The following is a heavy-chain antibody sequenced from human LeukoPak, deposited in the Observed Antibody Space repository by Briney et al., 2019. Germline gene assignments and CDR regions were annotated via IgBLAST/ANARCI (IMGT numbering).Heavy chain of an antibody. CDR3: ARASHGNYVWGSADY. V-gene: IGHV1-69*06. CDR1: GGTFSSYA. CDR2: IIPIFGTA. Sequence: GASVKVSCKASGGTFSSYAISWVRQARGQGLEWMGGIIPIFGTANYAQKFQGRVTITADKSTSTAYMELSSLRAEDTAVYYCARASHGNYVWGSADYWGQGTLVTVSS. J-gene: IGHJ4*02. D-gene: IGHD3-16*01.